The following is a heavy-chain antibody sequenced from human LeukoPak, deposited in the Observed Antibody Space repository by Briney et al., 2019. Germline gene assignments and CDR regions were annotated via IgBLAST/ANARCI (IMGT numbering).Heavy chain of an antibody. D-gene: IGHD3-10*01. CDR1: GGTLNSYT. CDR2: IIPAFGIP. V-gene: IGHV1-69*02. Sequence: SVKVSCKASGGTLNSYTINWVRQAPGEGLEWMGTIIPAFGIPNYAQRFKDRVTITADKSTSTAYTELSSLRSEDTAVYYCAREFWGTMVRGAAMDVWGQGTTVTVSS. J-gene: IGHJ6*02. CDR3: AREFWGTMVRGAAMDV.